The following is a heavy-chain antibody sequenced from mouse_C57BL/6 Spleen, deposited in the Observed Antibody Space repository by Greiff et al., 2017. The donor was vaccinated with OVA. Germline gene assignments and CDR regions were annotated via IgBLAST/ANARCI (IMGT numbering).Heavy chain of an antibody. CDR1: GYTFTSYW. CDR3: ARDGSSFYAMDY. CDR2: INPSNGGT. Sequence: QVQLQQPGTELVKPGASVKLSCKASGYTFTSYWMHWVKQRPGQGLEWIGNINPSNGGTNYNEKFKSKATLTVDKSSSTAYLQLSSLTSEDSAVYYCARDGSSFYAMDYWGQGTSVTVSS. V-gene: IGHV1-53*01. D-gene: IGHD1-1*01. J-gene: IGHJ4*01.